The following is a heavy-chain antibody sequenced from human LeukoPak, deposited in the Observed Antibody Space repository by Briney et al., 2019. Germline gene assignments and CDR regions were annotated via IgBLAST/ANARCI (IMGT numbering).Heavy chain of an antibody. D-gene: IGHD5-12*01. Sequence: SETLSLTCTVSGGSISSYYWSWIRQPAGKGLEWIGRIYTSGSTNYNPSLKSRVTISVDTSKNQFSLKLSSVTAADTAVYYCARATLKAGNDAFDIWGQGTMVTVSS. CDR3: ARATLKAGNDAFDI. V-gene: IGHV4-4*07. CDR2: IYTSGST. J-gene: IGHJ3*02. CDR1: GGSISSYY.